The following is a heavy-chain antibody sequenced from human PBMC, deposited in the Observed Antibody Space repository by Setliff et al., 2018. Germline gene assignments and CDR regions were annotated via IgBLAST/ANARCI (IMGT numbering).Heavy chain of an antibody. CDR3: ARDGGEY. D-gene: IGHD3-16*01. V-gene: IGHV3-7*03. Sequence: PSETLSLTCAVSGGSISSSNWWSWVRQAPGKGLEWVALINRDGSQKHYGDSMKGRFTISRDNSKNTLYLQMNSLRAEDTAVYYCARDGGEYWGQGTLVTVSS. J-gene: IGHJ4*02. CDR2: INRDGSQK. CDR1: GGSISSSNW.